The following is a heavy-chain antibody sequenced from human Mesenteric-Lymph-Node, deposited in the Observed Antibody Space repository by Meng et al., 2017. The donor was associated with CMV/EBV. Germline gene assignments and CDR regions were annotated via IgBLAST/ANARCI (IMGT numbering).Heavy chain of an antibody. J-gene: IGHJ6*02. CDR2: INSSGSTI. Sequence: GESLKISCAASGFTFSSYEMNWVRQAPGKGLEWVSYINSSGSTIYYADSVKGRFTISRDNAKNSLYLQMNSLRAEDTAVYYCARADDLWSGINGMDVWGQGTTVTVSS. CDR3: ARADDLWSGINGMDV. V-gene: IGHV3-48*03. CDR1: GFTFSSYE. D-gene: IGHD3-3*01.